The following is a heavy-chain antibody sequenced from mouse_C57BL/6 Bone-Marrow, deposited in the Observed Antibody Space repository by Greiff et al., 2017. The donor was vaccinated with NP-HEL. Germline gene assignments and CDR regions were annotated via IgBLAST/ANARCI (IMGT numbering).Heavy chain of an antibody. D-gene: IGHD1-1*01. Sequence: QVQLQQPGAELVKPGASVKMSCKASGYTFTSYWITWVKQRPGQGLEWIGDIYPGSGSTNYNEKFKSKATLTVDTSSSTAYMQLSSLTSEDSAVYYCARERGYYYGSSYDYFDYWGQGTTLTVSS. V-gene: IGHV1-55*01. J-gene: IGHJ2*01. CDR3: ARERGYYYGSSYDYFDY. CDR1: GYTFTSYW. CDR2: IYPGSGST.